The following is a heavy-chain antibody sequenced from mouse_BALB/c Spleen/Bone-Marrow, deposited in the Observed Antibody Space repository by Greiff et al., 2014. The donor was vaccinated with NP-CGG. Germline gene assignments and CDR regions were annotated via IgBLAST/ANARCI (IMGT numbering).Heavy chain of an antibody. CDR3: ARRDYGPFYALDY. J-gene: IGHJ4*01. D-gene: IGHD1-2*01. CDR1: GYTFTSFT. CDR2: INPSSGYT. V-gene: IGHV1-4*01. Sequence: VQLKQSGAELARPGASVKMSCKASGYTFTSFTIHWVKQRPGQGLEWIGYINPSSGYTNYNQNFKDKATLTADKSAGTAYMQLTSLTSEDSAVYYCARRDYGPFYALDYWGQGTSVTVSS.